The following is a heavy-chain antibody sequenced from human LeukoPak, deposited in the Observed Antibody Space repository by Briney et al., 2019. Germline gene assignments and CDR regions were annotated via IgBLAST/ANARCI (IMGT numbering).Heavy chain of an antibody. V-gene: IGHV3-21*01. CDR1: GFTFSSYS. CDR3: ARGKTTYSSGWRTFDY. D-gene: IGHD6-19*01. J-gene: IGHJ4*02. Sequence: GGSLRLSCAASGFTFSSYSMNWVRQAPGKGLEWVSSISSSSSYIYYADSVKGRFTISRDNAKNSLYLQMNSLRAEDTAVYYCARGKTTYSSGWRTFDYWGQGTLVTVSS. CDR2: ISSSSSYI.